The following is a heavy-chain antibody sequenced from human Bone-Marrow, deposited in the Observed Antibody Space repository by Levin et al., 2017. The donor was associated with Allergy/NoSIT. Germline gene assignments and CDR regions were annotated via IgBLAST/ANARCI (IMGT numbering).Heavy chain of an antibody. CDR1: GFTFSSYG. V-gene: IGHV3-30*18. J-gene: IGHJ4*02. CDR3: AKDRSLSSSWYY. CDR2: ISYDGSNK. Sequence: GESLKISCAASGFTFSSYGMHWVRQAPGKGLEWVAVISYDGSNKYYADSVKGRFTISRDNSKNTLYLQMNSLRAEDTAVYYCAKDRSLSSSWYYWGQGTLVTVSS. D-gene: IGHD6-13*01.